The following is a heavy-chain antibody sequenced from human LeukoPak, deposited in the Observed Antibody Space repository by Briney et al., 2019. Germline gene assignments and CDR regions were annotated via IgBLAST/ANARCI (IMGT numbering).Heavy chain of an antibody. J-gene: IGHJ3*02. CDR1: DHSISSDYY. D-gene: IGHD3-16*01. Sequence: SETLSLTCTVSDHSISSDYYWGWIRQPPGKGLEWIGSLYHSGGTHYNPSLKSRVTISVDTSKNQFSLKLNSVTAADTAVYYCARDRLASDAFDIWGQGTMVTVSS. V-gene: IGHV4-38-2*02. CDR2: LYHSGGT. CDR3: ARDRLASDAFDI.